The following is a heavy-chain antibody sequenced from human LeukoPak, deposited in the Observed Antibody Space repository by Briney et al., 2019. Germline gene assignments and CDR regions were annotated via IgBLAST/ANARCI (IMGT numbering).Heavy chain of an antibody. CDR2: ISGGGDTT. CDR3: AKQAGSYGSYFDY. CDR1: GFIFSNYA. D-gene: IGHD1-1*01. J-gene: IGHJ4*02. V-gene: IGHV3-23*01. Sequence: GGSLRLSCAASGFIFSNYAMNWVRQAPGKGLEWVLSISGGGDTTYCSDSVKGRFTISRDNSKNTLYLQMNSLRAEDTAVYYCAKQAGSYGSYFDYWGQGTLVTVSS.